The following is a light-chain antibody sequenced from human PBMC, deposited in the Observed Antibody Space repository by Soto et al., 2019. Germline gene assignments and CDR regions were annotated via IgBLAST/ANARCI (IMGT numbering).Light chain of an antibody. Sequence: IPITPCPAPVSAPVRARGIITCLSSQDIAGYLAWYQQKPGRTPELLIHGAARLQSGVPARFSGSGSGTDFTLSINSLQTEDFTPYYCEQAYSLPVTFGEGGR. CDR3: EQAYSLPVT. J-gene: IGKJ5*01. V-gene: IGKV1-12*01. CDR2: GAA. CDR1: QDIAGY.